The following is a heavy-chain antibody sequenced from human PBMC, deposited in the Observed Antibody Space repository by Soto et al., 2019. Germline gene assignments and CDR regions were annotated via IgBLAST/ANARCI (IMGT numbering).Heavy chain of an antibody. CDR1: GFTFSSYS. CDR3: AREGVQHGSGPYYYYGMAV. D-gene: IGHD3-10*01. J-gene: IGHJ6*02. V-gene: IGHV3-21*01. Sequence: EVQLVESGGGLVKPGGSLRLSCAASGFTFSSYSMNWVRQAPGKGLEWVSSISSSSSYIYYADSVKGRFTISRDNATNSPYLQMNSLRAEDTAVYYCAREGVQHGSGPYYYYGMAVLGQGTTVTVSS. CDR2: ISSSSSYI.